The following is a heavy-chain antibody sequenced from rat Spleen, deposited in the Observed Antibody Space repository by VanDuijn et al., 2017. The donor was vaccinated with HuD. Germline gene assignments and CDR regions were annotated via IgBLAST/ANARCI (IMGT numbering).Heavy chain of an antibody. J-gene: IGHJ2*01. CDR1: GYTFTSYY. V-gene: IGHV1-43*01. CDR2: INTGSGAT. Sequence: QVQLQQSGAELAKPGSSVKISCKASGYTFTSYYISWIKQTTGQALEYIGYINTGSGATNYNERFKGKATLTVDKSSSTAFMQLTSLTPDDSAVYYCARWGFSGDYWGQGVMVTVSS. CDR3: ARWGFSGDY. D-gene: IGHD4-1*01.